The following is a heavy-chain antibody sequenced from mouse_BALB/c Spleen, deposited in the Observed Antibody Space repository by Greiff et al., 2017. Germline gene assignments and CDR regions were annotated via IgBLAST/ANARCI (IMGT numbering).Heavy chain of an antibody. D-gene: IGHD2-2*01. J-gene: IGHJ1*01. V-gene: IGHV3-6*02. CDR2: ISYDGSN. CDR1: GYSITSGYY. CDR3: ARECHYGYPPLVFDV. Sequence: DVQLQESGPGLVKPSQSLSLTCSVTGYSITSGYYWNWIRQFPGNKLEWMGYISYDGSNNYNPSLKNRISITRDTSKNQFFLKLNSVTTEDTATYYCARECHYGYPPLVFDVWGAGTTVTVSS.